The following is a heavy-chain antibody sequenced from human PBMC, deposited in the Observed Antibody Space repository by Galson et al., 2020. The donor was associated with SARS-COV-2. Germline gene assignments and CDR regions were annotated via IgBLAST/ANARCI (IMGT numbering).Heavy chain of an antibody. Sequence: GESLKISCAASGFTFSDYYMSWIRQAPGKGLEWISYISSSGSYTNYADSVKGRFTISSDNAKNSLSLQMNSLRAEDTALYFCARNGRDCSGGICYGAEYFQYWGQGNPVTVSS. J-gene: IGHJ1*01. D-gene: IGHD2-15*01. V-gene: IGHV3-11*06. CDR2: ISSSGSYT. CDR3: ARNGRDCSGGICYGAEYFQY. CDR1: GFTFSDYY.